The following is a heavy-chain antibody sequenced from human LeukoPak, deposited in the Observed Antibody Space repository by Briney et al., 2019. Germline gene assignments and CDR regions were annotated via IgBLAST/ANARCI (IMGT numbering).Heavy chain of an antibody. CDR2: IKQDGSEK. CDR3: ARVSPNTVTTLQYFDY. D-gene: IGHD4-17*01. V-gene: IGHV3-7*01. Sequence: PGGFLRLSCAASGFTFSSYWMSWVRQAPGKGLEWVANIKQDGSEKYYVGSVKGRFTISKDNAKNSLYLRMNSLRAEDTAVYYCARVSPNTVTTLQYFDYWGQGTLVTVSS. CDR1: GFTFSSYW. J-gene: IGHJ4*02.